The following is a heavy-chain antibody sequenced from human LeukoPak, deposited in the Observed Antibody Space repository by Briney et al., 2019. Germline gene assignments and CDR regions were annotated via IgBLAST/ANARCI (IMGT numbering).Heavy chain of an antibody. D-gene: IGHD2/OR15-2a*01. CDR3: ARGTTAFLSHFDY. J-gene: IGHJ4*02. V-gene: IGHV1-2*02. Sequence: ASVTVSCKASGYTFTGYYMHWVRQAPGQGLEWMGWINPNSGGTNYAQKFQGRVTMTRDTSISTAYMELSRLRSDDTAVYYCARGTTAFLSHFDYWGQGTLVTVSS. CDR2: INPNSGGT. CDR1: GYTFTGYY.